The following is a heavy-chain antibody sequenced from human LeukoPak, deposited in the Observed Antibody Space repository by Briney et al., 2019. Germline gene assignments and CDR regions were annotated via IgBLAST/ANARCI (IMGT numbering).Heavy chain of an antibody. CDR2: VYYSGAT. Sequence: PSETLSLTCSVSGGSITNTSYYWGWIRQPPGKGLEWIGTVYYSGATYYNPSLKSRFTISVDTSKNQFSLKLTSVPAADTAVYYCARHASATHNWFDFWGQGTLVTVSS. J-gene: IGHJ5*01. V-gene: IGHV4-39*01. D-gene: IGHD3-16*01. CDR3: ARHASATHNWFDF. CDR1: GGSITNTSYY.